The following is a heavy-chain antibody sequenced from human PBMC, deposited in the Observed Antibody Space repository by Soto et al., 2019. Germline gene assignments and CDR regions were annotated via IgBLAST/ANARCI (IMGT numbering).Heavy chain of an antibody. D-gene: IGHD4-17*01. CDR2: ISYDGSNK. J-gene: IGHJ6*02. CDR1: GFTFSSYA. Sequence: GGSLRLSCAASGFTFSSYAMHWVRQAPGKGLEWVAVISYDGSNKYYADSVKGRFTISRDNSKNTLYLQMNSLRAEDTAVYYCARDIFVTTSFHYYYGMDVWGQGTTVTVSS. V-gene: IGHV3-30-3*01. CDR3: ARDIFVTTSFHYYYGMDV.